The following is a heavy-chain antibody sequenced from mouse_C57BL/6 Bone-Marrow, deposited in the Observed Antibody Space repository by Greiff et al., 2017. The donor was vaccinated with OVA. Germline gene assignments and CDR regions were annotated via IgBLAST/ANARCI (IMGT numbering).Heavy chain of an antibody. CDR2: INPYNGGT. D-gene: IGHD2-5*01. CDR1: GYTFTDYY. V-gene: IGHV1-19*01. J-gene: IGHJ3*01. CDR3: ARSYSNYPAWFAY. Sequence: EVQLQQSGPVLVKPGASVKMSCKASGYTFTDYYMNWVKQSHGKSLEWIGVINPYNGGTSYNQKFKGKATLTVDKSSSTAYMELNSLTSEDSAVYYCARSYSNYPAWFAYWGQGTLVTVSA.